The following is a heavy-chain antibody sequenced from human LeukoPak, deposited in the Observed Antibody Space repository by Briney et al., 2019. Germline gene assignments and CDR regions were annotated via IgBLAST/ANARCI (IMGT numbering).Heavy chain of an antibody. CDR2: ISGSGGST. CDR1: GFTFSSYA. D-gene: IGHD6-19*01. Sequence: GGSLRLSCAASGFTFSSYAMSWVRQAPGKGLEWVSAISGSGGSTYYADSVKGRLTISRDNFKTTLYLQMNSLRAEDTAVYYCAKENSSGWYPDAFDIWGQGTMVTVSS. V-gene: IGHV3-23*01. J-gene: IGHJ3*02. CDR3: AKENSSGWYPDAFDI.